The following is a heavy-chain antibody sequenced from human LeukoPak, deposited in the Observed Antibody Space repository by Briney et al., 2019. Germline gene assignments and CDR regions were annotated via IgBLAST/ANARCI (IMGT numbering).Heavy chain of an antibody. CDR1: GYSFTSYG. V-gene: IGHV1-18*01. CDR3: ARAYEWFQKPNWFDP. CDR2: ISAYNGNT. J-gene: IGHJ5*02. Sequence: GESLKISCKGSGYSFTSYGISWVRQAPGQGLEWMGWISAYNGNTNYAQKLQGRVTMTTDTSTSTAYMELRSLRSDDTAVYYCARAYEWFQKPNWFDPWGQGTLVTVSS. D-gene: IGHD3-3*01.